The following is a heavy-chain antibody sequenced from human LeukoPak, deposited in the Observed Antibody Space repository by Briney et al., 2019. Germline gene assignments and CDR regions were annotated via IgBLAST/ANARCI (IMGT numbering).Heavy chain of an antibody. CDR3: ASNDILTSHAFDI. CDR1: GFTFSSYS. J-gene: IGHJ3*02. D-gene: IGHD3-9*01. V-gene: IGHV3-21*01. Sequence: GGSLRLSCAASGFTFSSYSMNWVRQAPGKGLEWVSSISSSSSYIYYADSVKGRFTISRDNAKNSLYLQMNSLRAEDTAVYYCASNDILTSHAFDIWGQGTMVTVSS. CDR2: ISSSSSYI.